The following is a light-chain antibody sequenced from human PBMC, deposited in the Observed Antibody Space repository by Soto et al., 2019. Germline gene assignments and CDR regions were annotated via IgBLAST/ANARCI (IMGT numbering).Light chain of an antibody. CDR3: QQFYATPLT. CDR2: WAS. V-gene: IGKV4-1*01. CDR1: QRVLDTSSKKNY. Sequence: DIQMTQSPASLPVSLGARATINCKSSQRVLDTSSKKNYIAWYQQKPGQPPKLLIFWASTRESGVPDRFSGSGSGTDFTLTISSLQAEDVAVYYCQQFYATPLTFGGGTKVDIK. J-gene: IGKJ4*01.